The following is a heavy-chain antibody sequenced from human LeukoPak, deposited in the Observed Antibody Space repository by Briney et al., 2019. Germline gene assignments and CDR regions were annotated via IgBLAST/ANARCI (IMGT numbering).Heavy chain of an antibody. D-gene: IGHD3-10*01. J-gene: IGHJ4*02. V-gene: IGHV3-23*01. CDR2: ISGSGGST. Sequence: PGGSLRLSCAASGFTFSSYGMSWVRQAPGKGLEWVSAISGSGGSTYYADSVKGRFTISRDNAKNSLYLQMNSLRAEDTAVYYCARDVGYFGSGSYPDYFDYWGQGILVTVSS. CDR1: GFTFSSYG. CDR3: ARDVGYFGSGSYPDYFDY.